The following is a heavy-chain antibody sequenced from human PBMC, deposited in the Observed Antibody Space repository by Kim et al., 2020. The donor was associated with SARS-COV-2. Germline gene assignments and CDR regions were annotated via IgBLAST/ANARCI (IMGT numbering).Heavy chain of an antibody. CDR3: ARAVHSFHMHYGMDV. Sequence: DSVKGRFTISRDNSKNTLYLQMNSLRAEDTAVYYCARAVHSFHMHYGMDVWGQGTTVTVSS. J-gene: IGHJ6*02. D-gene: IGHD2-21*01. V-gene: IGHV3-30*01.